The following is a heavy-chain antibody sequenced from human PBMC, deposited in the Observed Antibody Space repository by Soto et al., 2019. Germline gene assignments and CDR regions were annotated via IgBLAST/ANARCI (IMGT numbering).Heavy chain of an antibody. CDR1: GGTFSSYT. D-gene: IGHD6-19*01. CDR2: IIPILGIA. CDR3: AGSVAVHAFDI. V-gene: IGHV1-69*02. Sequence: VKVSCKASGGTFSSYTISWVRQAPGQGLEWMGRIIPILGIANYAQKFQGRVTITADRSTSTAYMELSSLRSEDTAVFYCAGSVAVHAFDIWGQGTMVTVSS. J-gene: IGHJ3*02.